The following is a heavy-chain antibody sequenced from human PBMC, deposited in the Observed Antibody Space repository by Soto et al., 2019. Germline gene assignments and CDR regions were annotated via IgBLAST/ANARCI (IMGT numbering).Heavy chain of an antibody. CDR2: ISYDGSNK. V-gene: IGHV3-30*18. J-gene: IGHJ6*03. Sequence: QVQLVESGGGVVQPGRSLRLSCAASGFTFSSYGMHWVRQAPGKGLEWVAVISYDGSNKYYADSVKGRFTISRDHSKNTLYLQMNSLRAEDTAVYYCAKEPPSSYYYYYYMDVWGKGTTVTVSS. CDR3: AKEPPSSYYYYYYMDV. D-gene: IGHD3-10*01. CDR1: GFTFSSYG.